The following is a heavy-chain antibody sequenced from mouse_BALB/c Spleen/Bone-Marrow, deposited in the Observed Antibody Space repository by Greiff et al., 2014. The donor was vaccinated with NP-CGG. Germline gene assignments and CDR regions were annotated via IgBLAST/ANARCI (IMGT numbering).Heavy chain of an antibody. CDR3: ATYYYGSSWGFAY. V-gene: IGHV14-3*02. CDR1: GFNIKDTY. Sequence: EVQLQQSGAELVTPGASVKLSCTASGFNIKDTYMHWVKQRPEQGLEWIGRIDPANGNTKYDPKFQGKATITADTSSNTAYLQLSSLTSEDTAVYYCATYYYGSSWGFAYWGQGTLVTVSA. D-gene: IGHD1-1*01. CDR2: IDPANGNT. J-gene: IGHJ3*01.